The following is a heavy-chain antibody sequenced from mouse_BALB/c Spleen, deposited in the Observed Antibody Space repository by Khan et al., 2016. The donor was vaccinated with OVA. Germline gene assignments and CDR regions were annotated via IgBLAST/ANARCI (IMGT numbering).Heavy chain of an antibody. V-gene: IGHV5-17*02. J-gene: IGHJ1*01. CDR1: GFTFSSFG. CDR3: ARSMISTWYFDV. CDR2: ISSGNATI. D-gene: IGHD2-4*01. Sequence: EVELVESGGGLVQPGGSRKLSCAASGFTFSSFGMHWVRQAPEKGLEWVAYISSGNATIYYADIVKGRFTISRDNPKNTLFLQMTSLRSEDTAIYYCARSMISTWYFDVWGAGTTVTVSS.